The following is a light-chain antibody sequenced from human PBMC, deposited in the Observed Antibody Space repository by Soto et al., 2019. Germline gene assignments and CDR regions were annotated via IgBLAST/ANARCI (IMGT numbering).Light chain of an antibody. V-gene: IGLV2-23*02. CDR1: SSEVGSYNL. CDR3: CSYATGGTCEWV. CDR2: EVS. Sequence: QSVLTQPASVSVSPGQSITISCTGTSSEVGSYNLVSWYQQHPGKAPKLMIYEVSKRSSGASNRFSGSKSGSTASLTISGLQSEDEADYYFCSYATGGTCEWVFGGGTKLTVL. J-gene: IGLJ3*02.